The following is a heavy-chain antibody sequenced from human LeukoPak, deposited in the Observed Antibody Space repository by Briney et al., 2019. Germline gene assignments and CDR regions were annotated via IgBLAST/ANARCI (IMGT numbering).Heavy chain of an antibody. CDR2: IYPSGST. V-gene: IGHV4-4*07. D-gene: IGHD4-17*01. Sequence: SETLSLTCTVSGGSISSYYWSWIRQPAGKGLEWIGRIYPSGSTNYNPSLKSRVTMSADTFKNQFSLKLSSVTAADTAVYYCARGGADYGDYGVDYWGQGTLVTVSS. CDR1: GGSISSYY. CDR3: ARGGADYGDYGVDY. J-gene: IGHJ4*02.